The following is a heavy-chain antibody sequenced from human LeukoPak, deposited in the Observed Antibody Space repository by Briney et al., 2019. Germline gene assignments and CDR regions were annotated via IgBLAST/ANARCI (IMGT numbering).Heavy chain of an antibody. Sequence: SETLSLTCAVYGGSFSGYYWSWIRQPAGKGLEWIGRIYTSGSTNYNPSLKSRVTMSVDTSKNQFSLKLSSVTAADTAVYYCARDGSGWPFDYWGQGTLVTVSS. CDR1: GGSFSGYY. V-gene: IGHV4-4*07. J-gene: IGHJ4*02. D-gene: IGHD6-19*01. CDR2: IYTSGST. CDR3: ARDGSGWPFDY.